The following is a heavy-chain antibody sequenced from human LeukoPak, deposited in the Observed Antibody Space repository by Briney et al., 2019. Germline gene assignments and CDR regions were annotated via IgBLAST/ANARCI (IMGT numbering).Heavy chain of an antibody. D-gene: IGHD3-9*01. V-gene: IGHV1-8*01. CDR3: ARTYYDILTGPQDYYYGMDV. J-gene: IGHJ6*02. CDR1: GYTFTSYD. CDR2: MNPNSGNT. Sequence: ASVKVSCKASGYTFTSYDINWVRQATGQGLEWMGWMNPNSGNTGYAQKFQGRVTMTRNTSISTAYMELSSLRSEDTAVYYCARTYYDILTGPQDYYYGMDVWGQGTMVTVSS.